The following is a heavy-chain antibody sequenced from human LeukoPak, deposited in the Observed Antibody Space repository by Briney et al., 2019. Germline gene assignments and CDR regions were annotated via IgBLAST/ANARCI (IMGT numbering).Heavy chain of an antibody. J-gene: IGHJ3*02. Sequence: GGSLRLSCAASGFTFSSYSMNWVRQAPGKGLEWVSSISSSSSYIYYADSVKGRFTISGDNAKNSLYLQMNSLRAEDTAVYYCARDLSYSSSSKVDIWGQGTMVTVSS. CDR3: ARDLSYSSSSKVDI. V-gene: IGHV3-21*01. CDR2: ISSSSSYI. D-gene: IGHD6-6*01. CDR1: GFTFSSYS.